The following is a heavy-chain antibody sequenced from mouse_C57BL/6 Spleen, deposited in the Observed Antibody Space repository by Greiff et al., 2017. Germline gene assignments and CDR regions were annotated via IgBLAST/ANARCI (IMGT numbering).Heavy chain of an antibody. CDR2: IYPGGGYT. J-gene: IGHJ4*01. V-gene: IGHV1-63*01. CDR1: GYTFTNYW. Sequence: VKLVESGAELVRPGTSVKMSCKASGYTFTNYWIGWAKQRPGHGLEWIGDIYPGGGYTNYNEKFKGKATLTADKSSSTAYMQFSSLTSEDSAIYYCARVYYGSSYGAMDYWGQGTSVTVSS. D-gene: IGHD1-1*01. CDR3: ARVYYGSSYGAMDY.